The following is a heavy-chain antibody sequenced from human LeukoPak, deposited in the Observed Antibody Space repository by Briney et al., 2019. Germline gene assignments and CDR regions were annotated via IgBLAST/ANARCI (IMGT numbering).Heavy chain of an antibody. Sequence: SVKVSCKASGGTFSSYAISWVRQAPGQGLEWMGRIIPILGIANYAQKFQGRVTITADKSTSTAYMELSSLRSEDTAVYYCASSVEQQLYSFDYWGQGTLVTVSS. CDR1: GGTFSSYA. CDR3: ASSVEQQLYSFDY. V-gene: IGHV1-69*04. D-gene: IGHD6-13*01. J-gene: IGHJ4*02. CDR2: IIPILGIA.